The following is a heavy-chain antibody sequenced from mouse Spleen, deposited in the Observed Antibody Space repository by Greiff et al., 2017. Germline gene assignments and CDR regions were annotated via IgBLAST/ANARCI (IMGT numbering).Heavy chain of an antibody. CDR2: INPYNGAT. Sequence: VQLQQSGPELVKPGASVKISCKASGYSFTGYYMHWVKQSHVKSLEWIGRINPYNGATSYNQNFKDKASLTVDKSSSTAYMQLSSLTSEDSAVYYYAIGDYRYEDVWNFDVWGAGTTVTVSS. D-gene: IGHD2-14*01. CDR3: AIGDYRYEDVWNFDV. V-gene: IGHV1-42*01. J-gene: IGHJ1*01. CDR1: GYSFTGYY.